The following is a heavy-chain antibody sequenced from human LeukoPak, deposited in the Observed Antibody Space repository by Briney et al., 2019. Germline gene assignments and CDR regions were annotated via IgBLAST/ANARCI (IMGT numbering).Heavy chain of an antibody. CDR1: GFTFSSYA. CDR2: ISGSGGST. V-gene: IGHV3-23*01. CDR3: AKVGGRDILTDYYPFDY. Sequence: GGSLRLSCAASGFTFSSYAMSWVRQAPGKGLEWVSAISGSGGSTYYADSVKGRFTISRDNSKNTLYLQMNSLRAEDTAVYYCAKVGGRDILTDYYPFDYWGQGTLVTVSS. J-gene: IGHJ4*02. D-gene: IGHD3-9*01.